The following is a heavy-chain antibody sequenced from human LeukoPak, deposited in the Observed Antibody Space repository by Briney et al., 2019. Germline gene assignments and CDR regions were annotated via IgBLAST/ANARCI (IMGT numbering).Heavy chain of an antibody. CDR1: GFTFSSYG. CDR2: ISYDGSNK. D-gene: IGHD5-24*01. V-gene: IGHV3-30*18. CDR3: AKEEEMATSFDY. Sequence: GGSLRLSCAASGFTFSSYGMHWVRQAPGKGLEWVAVISYDGSNKYYADSVKGRFTISRDNSKNTLYLQMNSLRAEDTAVCYCAKEEEMATSFDYWGQGTLVTVSS. J-gene: IGHJ4*02.